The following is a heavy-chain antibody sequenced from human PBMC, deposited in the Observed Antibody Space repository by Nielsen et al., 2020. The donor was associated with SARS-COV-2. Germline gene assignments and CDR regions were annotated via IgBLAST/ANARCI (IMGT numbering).Heavy chain of an antibody. CDR2: ISWNSGSI. CDR3: AKIGYEQNGYYFDY. D-gene: IGHD2-2*01. J-gene: IGHJ4*02. Sequence: GKSLKISCAASGFTFDDYAMHWVRQAPGKGLEWVSGISWNSGSIGYADSVKGRFTISRDNAKNSLYLQMNSLRAEDTALYYCAKIGYEQNGYYFDYWGQGTLVTVSS. V-gene: IGHV3-9*01. CDR1: GFTFDDYA.